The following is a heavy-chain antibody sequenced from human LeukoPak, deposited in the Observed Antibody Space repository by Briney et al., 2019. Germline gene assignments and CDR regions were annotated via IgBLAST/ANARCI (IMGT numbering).Heavy chain of an antibody. D-gene: IGHD1-7*01. J-gene: IGHJ6*03. CDR1: GYTFTGYY. Sequence: ASVKVSCKASGYTFTGYYMHWVRQAPGQGLEWMGRINPNSGGTNYAQKFQGRVTMTRDTSISTAYMELSRLRSDDTAVYYCARDCLELRIGGYYYYMDVWGKGTTVTVSS. CDR2: INPNSGGT. CDR3: ARDCLELRIGGYYYYMDV. V-gene: IGHV1-2*06.